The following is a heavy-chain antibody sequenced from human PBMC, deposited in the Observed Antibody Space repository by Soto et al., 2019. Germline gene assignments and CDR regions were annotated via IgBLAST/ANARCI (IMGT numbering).Heavy chain of an antibody. Sequence: QVQLQQWGAGLLKPSETLSLTCALSGSSFTTYYWTWIRQPPGKGLDWIGEINNRGNTNYNPSLKSRVTISLDTSKTQFSLKRTSVTAADTAVYYCLMVTYSGLDVWGQGTTVTVSS. V-gene: IGHV4-34*02. J-gene: IGHJ6*02. CDR3: LMVTYSGLDV. CDR2: INNRGNT. D-gene: IGHD5-18*01. CDR1: GSSFTTYY.